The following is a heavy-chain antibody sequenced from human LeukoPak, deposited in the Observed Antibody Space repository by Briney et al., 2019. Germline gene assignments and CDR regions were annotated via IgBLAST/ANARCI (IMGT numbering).Heavy chain of an antibody. CDR1: GGSISSYC. V-gene: IGHV4-4*07. J-gene: IGHJ5*02. Sequence: SETLSLTCTVSGGSISSYCWSWIRQPAGKGLEWIGRFCGSGSTNYNPSLKGRVTMSLDTSKNQFSLNLSSVTAADTAVYYCARGLLFSSSRNNWFDPWGQGTLVTVSS. CDR2: FCGSGST. CDR3: ARGLLFSSSRNNWFDP. D-gene: IGHD6-13*01.